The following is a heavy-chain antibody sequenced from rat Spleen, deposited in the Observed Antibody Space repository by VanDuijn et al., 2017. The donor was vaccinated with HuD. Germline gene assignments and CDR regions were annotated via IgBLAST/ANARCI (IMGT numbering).Heavy chain of an antibody. V-gene: IGHV5-7*01. CDR2: ISYDGSAT. CDR3: ARHRNSGYWYFDF. D-gene: IGHD4-3*01. J-gene: IGHJ1*01. Sequence: EVQLVESGGGLVQPGRSLKLSCAASGFTFSDYNMAWVRQAPKKGLEWVATISYDGSATYYRDSVKGRFTISRENAKNTLYLQMDGLRSEDSATFYCARHRNSGYWYFDFWGPGTMVTVSS. CDR1: GFTFSDYN.